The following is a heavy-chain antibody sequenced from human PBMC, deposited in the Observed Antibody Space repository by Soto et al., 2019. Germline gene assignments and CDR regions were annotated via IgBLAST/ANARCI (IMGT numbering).Heavy chain of an antibody. V-gene: IGHV4-31*03. CDR3: SRGILV. Sequence: QVQLQESGPGLVKPSQTLSLTCTVSGGSINSGGYCWSWIRQHPGKGLDWIGCISYGGSPSYNPSLKSRVTISVDTSKNQFSLKLTSVTAAATAVYYCSRGILVWGQGALITVSS. J-gene: IGHJ4*02. CDR2: ISYGGSP. D-gene: IGHD5-18*01. CDR1: GGSINSGGYC.